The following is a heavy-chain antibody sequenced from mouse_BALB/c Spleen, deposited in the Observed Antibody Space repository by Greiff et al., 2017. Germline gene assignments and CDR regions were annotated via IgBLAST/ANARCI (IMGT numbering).Heavy chain of an antibody. Sequence: QVQLQQSAAELARPGASVKMSCKASGYTFTSYTMHWVKQRPGQGLEWIGYINPSSVYTEYNQKFKDKTTLTADKSSSTAYMQLSSLTSEDSAVYYCARRALLRYYFDYWGQGTTLTVSS. J-gene: IGHJ2*01. D-gene: IGHD1-1*01. CDR3: ARRALLRYYFDY. CDR1: GYTFTSYT. CDR2: INPSSVYT. V-gene: IGHV1-4*02.